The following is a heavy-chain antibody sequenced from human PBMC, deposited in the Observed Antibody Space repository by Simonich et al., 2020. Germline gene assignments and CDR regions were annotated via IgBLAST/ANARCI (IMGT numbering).Heavy chain of an antibody. V-gene: IGHV3-74*01. J-gene: IGHJ3*02. CDR1: GFTFSSYW. CDR2: CNSDGSST. CDR3: ARDYSNYDAFDI. D-gene: IGHD4-4*01. Sequence: EVQLVESGGGLVQPGGSLRLSCAASGFTFSSYWMHWVRQAPGKGLVWVSRCNSDGSSTSYADSVKGRFTISRDNAKNTLYLQMNSLRAEDTAVYYCARDYSNYDAFDIWGQGTMVTVSS.